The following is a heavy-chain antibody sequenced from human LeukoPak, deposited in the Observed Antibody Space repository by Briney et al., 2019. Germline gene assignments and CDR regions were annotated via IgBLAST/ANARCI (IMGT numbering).Heavy chain of an antibody. V-gene: IGHV4-31*03. CDR2: IYYSGST. D-gene: IGHD2-2*02. J-gene: IGHJ4*02. CDR3: ARRAIYYSFDY. CDR1: GGSISSGGYY. Sequence: PSETLSLTCTVSGGSISSGGYYWRWIRQHPGKGLEWIGYIYYSGSTYYNPSLKSRVTISVDTSKNQFSLKLSSVTAADTAVYYCARRAIYYSFDYWGQGTLVTVSS.